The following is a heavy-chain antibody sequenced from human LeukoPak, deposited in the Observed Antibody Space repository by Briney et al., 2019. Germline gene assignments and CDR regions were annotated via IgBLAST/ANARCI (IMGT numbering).Heavy chain of an antibody. J-gene: IGHJ3*02. V-gene: IGHV3-21*06. CDR1: AFNFGSYN. D-gene: IGHD5-18*01. CDR3: ASGLAKPSGDTI. CDR2: ISSSSTYM. Sequence: GGSLRLSCAASAFNFGSYNMNWVRQAPGKGLEWVSSISSSSTYMYYADSVRGRFTISRDNAKNSLYLQMNSLRVEDTAVYYCASGLAKPSGDTIWSQGTLVTVSS.